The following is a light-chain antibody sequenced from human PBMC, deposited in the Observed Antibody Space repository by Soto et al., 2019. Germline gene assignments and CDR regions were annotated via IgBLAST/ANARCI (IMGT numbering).Light chain of an antibody. CDR1: QTISSW. V-gene: IGKV1-5*01. Sequence: DIQMTHSPSTLPASVGYIVTITCRASQTISSWLAWYQQKPGKAPDLLIYDASRLAGGVPSRFSGSESGTEFTLTIGSLQPDDFATYFCKQYYNYSKFGQGTKVDIK. CDR2: DAS. CDR3: KQYYNYSK. J-gene: IGKJ1*01.